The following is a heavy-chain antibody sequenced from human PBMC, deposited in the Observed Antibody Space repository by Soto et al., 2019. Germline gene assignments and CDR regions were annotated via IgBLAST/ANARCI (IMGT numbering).Heavy chain of an antibody. Sequence: ASVKVSCKASGYTFTSYGISWVRQAPGQGLEWMGWISAYNGNTNYAQKLQGRVTMTTDTSTSTASMELRSLRSDDTAVYYCARDHGYSSGPGPYWGQGTLVTVSS. CDR2: ISAYNGNT. CDR1: GYTFTSYG. D-gene: IGHD6-19*01. J-gene: IGHJ4*02. CDR3: ARDHGYSSGPGPY. V-gene: IGHV1-18*01.